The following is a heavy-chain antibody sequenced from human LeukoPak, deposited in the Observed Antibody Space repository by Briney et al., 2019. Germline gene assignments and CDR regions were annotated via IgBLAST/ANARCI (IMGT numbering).Heavy chain of an antibody. J-gene: IGHJ4*02. D-gene: IGHD1-26*01. CDR1: EFTFSDFG. Sequence: PGGSLRLSCAASEFTFSDFGMHWVSQAPGKGLEWVAVISYDGSKKYYADSVKGRFSLSRDNTKNTLYLHMNSLRPEDTAVYFCAKDGSSWDLPEEGPLDYWGQGTLVTVSS. V-gene: IGHV3-30*18. CDR3: AKDGSSWDLPEEGPLDY. CDR2: ISYDGSKK.